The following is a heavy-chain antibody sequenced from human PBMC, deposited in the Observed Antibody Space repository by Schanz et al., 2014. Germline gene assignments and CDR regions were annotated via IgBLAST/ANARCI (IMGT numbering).Heavy chain of an antibody. CDR3: AKDRSTGYGYNVPYYLDY. J-gene: IGHJ4*02. CDR1: GFSFTNYG. D-gene: IGHD5-18*01. Sequence: QVQLVESGGGVVQPGGSLRLSCAASGFSFTNYGMHWVRQAPGKGLEWVAFIRYDRSNDYYADSVKGRFTISRDNSKNTLYLQMNSLRAEDMAVYYCAKDRSTGYGYNVPYYLDYWGQGPLVTVSS. V-gene: IGHV3-30*02. CDR2: IRYDRSND.